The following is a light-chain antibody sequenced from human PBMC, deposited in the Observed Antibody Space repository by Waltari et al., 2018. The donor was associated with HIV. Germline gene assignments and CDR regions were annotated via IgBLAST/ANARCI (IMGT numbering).Light chain of an antibody. CDR2: EVS. V-gene: IGLV2-23*02. Sequence: QSALTQPASVSGSPGQSITISCTGTSSDVGSYNFVYWYQQHPGKAPKLMIYEVSKRPSGVSNRFSGSKSGNTASLTISGLQAEDEADYYCCSYAGSSTWVFGGGTKLTVL. CDR1: SSDVGSYNF. CDR3: CSYAGSSTWV. J-gene: IGLJ3*02.